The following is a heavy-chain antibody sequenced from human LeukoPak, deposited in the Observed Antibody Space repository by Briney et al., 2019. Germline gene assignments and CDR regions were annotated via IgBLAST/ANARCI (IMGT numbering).Heavy chain of an antibody. V-gene: IGHV1-46*01. D-gene: IGHD3-3*01. J-gene: IGHJ4*02. CDR1: GYTFTSYY. CDR3: ARDLLDYDFWSGYQKGALDY. Sequence: EASVKVSCKASGYTFTSYYMHWVRQAPGQGREWMGIINPSGGSTSYAQKFQGRVTMTRDTSTSTVYMELSSPRSEDTAVYYCARDLLDYDFWSGYQKGALDYWGQGTLVTVSS. CDR2: INPSGGST.